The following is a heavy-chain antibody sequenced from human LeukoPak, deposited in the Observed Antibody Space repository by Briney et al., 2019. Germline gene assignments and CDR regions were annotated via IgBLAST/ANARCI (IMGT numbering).Heavy chain of an antibody. V-gene: IGHV3-23*01. D-gene: IGHD6-13*01. J-gene: IGHJ4*02. CDR2: ITGGGNT. Sequence: GGSLRLSCAASGFTLSSYVMSWVRQAPGKGLEWVSAITGGGNTYYADSVKGRFTISRDNSKDTLFLKMNSLRAGDTAVYYCAKKYSNSWTAFDYWGQGTLVTVSS. CDR3: AKKYSNSWTAFDY. CDR1: GFTLSSYV.